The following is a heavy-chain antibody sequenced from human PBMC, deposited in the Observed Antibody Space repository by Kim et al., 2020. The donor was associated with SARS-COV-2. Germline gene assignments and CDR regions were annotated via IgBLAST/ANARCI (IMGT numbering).Heavy chain of an antibody. D-gene: IGHD3-9*01. CDR3: AKSGRYFDWLLLESRRGGMDV. Sequence: GGSLRLSCAASGFTFSSYAMSWVRQAPGKGLEWVSAISGSGGSTYYADSVKGRFTISRDNSKNTLYLQMNSLRAEDTAVYYWAKSGRYFDWLLLESRRGGMDVWGQGTTVTVSS. CDR1: GFTFSSYA. CDR2: ISGSGGST. V-gene: IGHV3-23*01. J-gene: IGHJ6*02.